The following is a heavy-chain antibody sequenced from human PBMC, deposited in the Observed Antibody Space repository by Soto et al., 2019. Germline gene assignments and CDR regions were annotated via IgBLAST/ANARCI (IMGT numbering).Heavy chain of an antibody. CDR1: GFRFNNYA. V-gene: IGHV3-30*18. D-gene: IGHD3-16*01. Sequence: QVQLVESGGGVVQPGGSLRLSCAASGFRFNNYAIDWVRQAPGKGLEWVAFISFDGRKQYYGDSVQGRFSISRDDSKNTVFLQMSSLRPEDTAVYYCAKTIGLRLGELAPDFWGQGTLVTVS. J-gene: IGHJ4*02. CDR2: ISFDGRKQ. CDR3: AKTIGLRLGELAPDF.